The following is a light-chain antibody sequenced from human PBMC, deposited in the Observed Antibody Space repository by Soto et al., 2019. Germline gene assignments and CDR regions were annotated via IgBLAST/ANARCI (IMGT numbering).Light chain of an antibody. CDR3: SSYTSGSTYVV. CDR1: SSDVGGYNY. V-gene: IGLV2-14*03. CDR2: DVI. J-gene: IGLJ2*01. Sequence: QSALTQPASVSGSPGQSITISCTGTSSDVGGYNYVSWYQQHPGKAPKLMIYDVINRPSGVSNRFSGSKSGNSASLTISGLQAEDEADYYCSSYTSGSTYVVFGGGTKVTVL.